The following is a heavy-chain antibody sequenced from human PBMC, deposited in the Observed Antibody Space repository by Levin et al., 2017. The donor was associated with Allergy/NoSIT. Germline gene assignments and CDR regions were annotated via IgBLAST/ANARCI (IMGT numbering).Heavy chain of an antibody. CDR1: GFTFSSFV. J-gene: IGHJ4*02. CDR3: ARTHGQSSGYYHDY. D-gene: IGHD3-22*01. Sequence: GGSLRLSCAASGFTFSSFVMHWVRQAPGKGLEWVAVISYDGNNRNYADSVKGRFTISRDNSKNTLYLQINSLRAEDTAVYYCARTHGQSSGYYHDYWGQGTLVTVSS. CDR2: ISYDGNNR. V-gene: IGHV3-30-3*01.